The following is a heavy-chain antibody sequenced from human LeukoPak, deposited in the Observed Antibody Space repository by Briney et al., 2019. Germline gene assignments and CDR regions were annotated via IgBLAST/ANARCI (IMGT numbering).Heavy chain of an antibody. V-gene: IGHV4-38-2*02. J-gene: IGHJ4*02. CDR1: GYSISSGYY. Sequence: SQTLSLTCTVSGYSISSGYYWGWIRQPPGKGLEWIGSIYHSGSTYYNPSLKSRATISVNTSKNQFSLKRSSVPAADTAVYYCARGSGSRPLGYWGQGTLVTVSS. CDR2: IYHSGST. CDR3: ARGSGSRPLGY. D-gene: IGHD1-26*01.